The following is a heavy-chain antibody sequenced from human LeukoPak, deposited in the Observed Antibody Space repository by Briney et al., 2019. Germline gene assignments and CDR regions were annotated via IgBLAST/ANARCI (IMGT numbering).Heavy chain of an antibody. J-gene: IGHJ4*02. CDR3: ARSHDHLWGNYPDY. CDR1: GSSISSYY. CDR2: IYYSGST. Sequence: PSETLSLTCTVSGSSISSYYWSCIRQPPGKGLEWIGYIYYSGSTNYNPSLKSRVTISVDTSKNQFSLRLNSVTAADTAMYYCARSHDHLWGNYPDYWGQGTLVTVSS. D-gene: IGHD3-16*02. V-gene: IGHV4-59*12.